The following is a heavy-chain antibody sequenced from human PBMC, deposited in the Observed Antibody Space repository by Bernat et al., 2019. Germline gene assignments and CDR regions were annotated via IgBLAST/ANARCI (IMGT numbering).Heavy chain of an antibody. CDR2: IYPGDSET. J-gene: IGHJ5*02. CDR1: GYSFTNYW. Sequence: EVQLVQSGAAVKKPGESLKISCKASGYSFTNYWVGWVRQMPGKGLEWMGIIYPGDSETRYSPSFQGQVTSSADKSISTAYLQWSSLKASDTAMYYCARRYCSGGTCPNNWFDPWGQGTLVTVSS. V-gene: IGHV5-51*01. CDR3: ARRYCSGGTCPNNWFDP. D-gene: IGHD2-15*01.